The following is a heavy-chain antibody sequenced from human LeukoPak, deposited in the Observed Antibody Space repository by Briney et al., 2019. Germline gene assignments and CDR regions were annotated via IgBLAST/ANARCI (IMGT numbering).Heavy chain of an antibody. CDR1: GFTFSSYA. CDR3: AKDSLPYGGMADGAFDI. V-gene: IGHV3-23*01. D-gene: IGHD4/OR15-4a*01. J-gene: IGHJ3*02. CDR2: ISGSGGST. Sequence: GGSLRLSCAASGFTFSSYAMSWVRRAPGKGLGWVSAISGSGGSTYYADPVKGRFTISRDNSKNTLYLQMNSVRAEDTAVYYCAKDSLPYGGMADGAFDIWGQGTMVTVSS.